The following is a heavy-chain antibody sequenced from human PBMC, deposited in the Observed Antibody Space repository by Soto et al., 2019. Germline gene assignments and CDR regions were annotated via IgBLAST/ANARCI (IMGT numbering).Heavy chain of an antibody. D-gene: IGHD6-13*01. CDR1: GYTFTSYD. Sequence: DSVKVYCKASGYTFTSYDINWVRQATGQGLEWMGWMNPNSGNTGYAQKFQGRVTMTRNTSISTAYMELSSLRSEDTAVYYCASHFGISSWYYYSSGIDVWGQGTTGTLSS. CDR3: ASHFGISSWYYYSSGIDV. V-gene: IGHV1-8*01. J-gene: IGHJ6*02. CDR2: MNPNSGNT.